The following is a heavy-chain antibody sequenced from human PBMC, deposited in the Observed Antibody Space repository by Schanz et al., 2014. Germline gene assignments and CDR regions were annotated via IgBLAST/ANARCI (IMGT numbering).Heavy chain of an antibody. CDR2: INGDGSNT. D-gene: IGHD2-8*02. CDR1: GFTFSPYW. V-gene: IGHV3-74*01. Sequence: EVQLVESGGGLVQPGGSLRLSCCSSGFTFSPYWMHWVRQAPGKGLVWVSRINGDGSNTNYADSVKGRFTISRDNAKNTLYLQMNSLSAEDTAVYYCAKSLESCPGGRCSRGYFDYWGQGTLVTVSS. J-gene: IGHJ4*02. CDR3: AKSLESCPGGRCSRGYFDY.